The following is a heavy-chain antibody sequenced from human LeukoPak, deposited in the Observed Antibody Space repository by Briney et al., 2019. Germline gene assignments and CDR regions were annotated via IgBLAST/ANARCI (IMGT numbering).Heavy chain of an antibody. CDR2: ISYDGSNK. CDR1: GFTFSSYA. Sequence: GGSLRLFCAASGFTFSSYAMHWVRQAPGKGLEWVAVISYDGSNKYYADSVKGRFTISRDNSKNTLYLQMNSLRAEDTAVYYCARELTGRDGYNRWGQGTLVTVSS. D-gene: IGHD5-24*01. CDR3: ARELTGRDGYNR. J-gene: IGHJ4*02. V-gene: IGHV3-30*04.